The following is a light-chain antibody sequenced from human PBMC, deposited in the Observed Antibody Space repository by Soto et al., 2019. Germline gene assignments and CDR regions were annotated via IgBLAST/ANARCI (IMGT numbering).Light chain of an antibody. V-gene: IGLV2-8*01. Sequence: QSVLTQPPSASGSPGQSVTISCTGTSSDVGGYDFVSWYQQHPGKAPKLMIYEVNKRPSGVPDRFSGSKSGNTASLTVSGLRAEDEADYYCSSYAGSNNYVFGTGTKLTVL. J-gene: IGLJ1*01. CDR1: SSDVGGYDF. CDR3: SSYAGSNNYV. CDR2: EVN.